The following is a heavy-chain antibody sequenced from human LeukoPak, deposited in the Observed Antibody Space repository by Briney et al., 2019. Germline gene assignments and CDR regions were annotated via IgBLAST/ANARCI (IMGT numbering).Heavy chain of an antibody. V-gene: IGHV4-39*07. J-gene: IGHJ3*02. CDR2: IYYSGST. Sequence: KPSETLSLTCTVSGGSISSSSYYWGWIRQPPGKGLEWIGSIYYSGSTYYNPSLKSRVTISVDTSKNQFSLKLSSVTAADTAVYYCARAPRDPANFDDAFDIWGQGTMVTVSS. CDR1: GGSISSSSYY. D-gene: IGHD1-7*01. CDR3: ARAPRDPANFDDAFDI.